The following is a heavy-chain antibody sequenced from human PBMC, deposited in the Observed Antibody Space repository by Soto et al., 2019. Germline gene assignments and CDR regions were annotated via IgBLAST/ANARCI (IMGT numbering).Heavy chain of an antibody. J-gene: IGHJ6*02. CDR2: IDWDNNK. CDR3: ARSTGYYYYYGVDV. CDR1: GFSVSTSGMC. V-gene: IGHV2-70*13. Sequence: SGPTLVNPTQTLTLTCTFSGFSVSTSGMCVSWIRQPPGKALEWLALIDWDNNKYYSTSLKTRLTISKDTSKNQVVLTMTNVDPVDLATYYCARSTGYYYYYGVDVWGQGTTVTVSS. D-gene: IGHD1-1*01.